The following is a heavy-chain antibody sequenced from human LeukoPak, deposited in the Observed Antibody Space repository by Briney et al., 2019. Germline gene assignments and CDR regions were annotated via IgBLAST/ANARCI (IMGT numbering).Heavy chain of an antibody. CDR3: SRSHYDTSGYYYFFDH. Sequence: SETLSLTCTVSGGSISRYYWSWIRQPPGKGLEWIGYIYCSGSTNYNPSLKSRVTISVDTSKNQFSLKLNSVTAADTAVYYCSRSHYDTSGYYYFFDHWGQGALVTVSS. CDR1: GGSISRYY. V-gene: IGHV4-59*01. CDR2: IYCSGST. D-gene: IGHD3-22*01. J-gene: IGHJ4*02.